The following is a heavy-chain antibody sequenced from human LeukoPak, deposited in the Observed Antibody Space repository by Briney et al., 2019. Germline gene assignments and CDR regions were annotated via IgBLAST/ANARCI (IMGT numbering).Heavy chain of an antibody. CDR2: ISSSGSTI. CDR1: GFTFSDYY. D-gene: IGHD2-15*01. Sequence: TGGSLRLSCAASGFTFSDYYMSWIRQAPGKGLEWVSYISSSGSTIYYADSVKGRFTISRDNAKNSLYLQMNSLRAEDTAVYYCARDLADAVVVAATGTVWGQGTLVTVSS. J-gene: IGHJ4*02. CDR3: ARDLADAVVVAATGTV. V-gene: IGHV3-11*04.